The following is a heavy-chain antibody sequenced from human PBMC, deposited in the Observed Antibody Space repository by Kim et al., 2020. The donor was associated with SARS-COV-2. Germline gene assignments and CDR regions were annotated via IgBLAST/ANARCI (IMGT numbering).Heavy chain of an antibody. D-gene: IGHD6-13*01. CDR3: ARSHPQPAFDY. V-gene: IGHV4-31*03. CDR1: GGSISSGGYY. CDR2: IYYSGST. Sequence: SETLSLTCTVSGGSISSGGYYWSWIRQHPGKGLEWIGYIYYSGSTYYNPSLKSRVTISVDTSKNQFSLQLSSVTAADTAVYYCARSHPQPAFDYCGQGTLVSVSS. J-gene: IGHJ4*02.